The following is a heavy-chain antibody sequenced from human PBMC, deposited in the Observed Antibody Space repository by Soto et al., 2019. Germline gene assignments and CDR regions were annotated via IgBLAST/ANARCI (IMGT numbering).Heavy chain of an antibody. D-gene: IGHD3-22*01. CDR1: GYTFTSYY. Sequence: GASVKVSCKASGYTFTSYYMHWVRQAPGQGLEWMGIINPSGGSTSYAQKFQGRVTMTRDTSTSTVYMELSSLRSEDTAVYYCARERAGYYDSSGYGAFDIWGQGTMVTVSS. V-gene: IGHV1-46*03. CDR3: ARERAGYYDSSGYGAFDI. CDR2: INPSGGST. J-gene: IGHJ3*02.